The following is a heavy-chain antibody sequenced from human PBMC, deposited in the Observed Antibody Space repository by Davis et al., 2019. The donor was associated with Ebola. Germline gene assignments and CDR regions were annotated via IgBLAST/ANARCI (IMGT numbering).Heavy chain of an antibody. CDR3: AKSYGGNSDGDY. D-gene: IGHD4-23*01. CDR1: GFTFSSYG. J-gene: IGHJ4*02. CDR2: IWYDGSNK. V-gene: IGHV3-30*02. Sequence: GESLKISCAASGFTFSSYGMHWVRQAPGKGLEWVAVIWYDGSNKYYADSVKGRFTISRDNSKNTLYLQMNSLRAEDTAVYYCAKSYGGNSDGDYWGQGTLVTVSS.